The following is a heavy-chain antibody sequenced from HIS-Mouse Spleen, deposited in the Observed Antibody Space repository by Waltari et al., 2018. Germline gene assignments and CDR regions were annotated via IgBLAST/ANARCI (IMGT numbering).Heavy chain of an antibody. V-gene: IGHV4-39*07. Sequence: QLQLQESGPGLVKPSETLSLTCTVSGGSISSSSYYWGWIRQPPGKGREWVGRIYYSGSPYDNPSLKSRVTISVDPYKIQFSLKLSSVTAADTAVYYCAREIPYSSSWYDWYFDLWGRGTLVTVSS. D-gene: IGHD6-13*01. CDR2: IYYSGSP. CDR3: AREIPYSSSWYDWYFDL. CDR1: GGSISSSSYY. J-gene: IGHJ2*01.